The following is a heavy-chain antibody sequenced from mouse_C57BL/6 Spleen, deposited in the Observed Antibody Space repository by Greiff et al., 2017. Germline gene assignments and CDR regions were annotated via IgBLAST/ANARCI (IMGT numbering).Heavy chain of an antibody. CDR1: GYSITSGYD. CDR3: ARDVVFITTVVATPGYFDV. D-gene: IGHD1-1*01. J-gene: IGHJ1*03. Sequence: VQLKESGPGMVKPSQSLSLTCTVTGYSITSGYDWHWIRHFPGNKLEWMGYISYSGSTNYNPSLKSRISITHDTSKNHFFLKLNSVTTEDTATYYCARDVVFITTVVATPGYFDVWGTGTTVTVSS. CDR2: ISYSGST. V-gene: IGHV3-1*01.